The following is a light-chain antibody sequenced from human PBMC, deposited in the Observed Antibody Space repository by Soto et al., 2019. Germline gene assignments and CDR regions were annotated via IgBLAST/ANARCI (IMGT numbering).Light chain of an antibody. CDR2: DAS. CDR3: QQYNSYSPRGT. J-gene: IGKJ1*01. CDR1: QSISSW. Sequence: DIQMTQSPSTLSASVGDRVTITCRASQSISSWLAWYQQKPGKAPKLLIYDASSLESGVPSRFSGSGSGTEFTLTISSLQPDDFATYYCQQYNSYSPRGTF. V-gene: IGKV1-5*01.